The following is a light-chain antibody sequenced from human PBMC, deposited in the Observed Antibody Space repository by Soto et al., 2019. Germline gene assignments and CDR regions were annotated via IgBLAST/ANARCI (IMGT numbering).Light chain of an antibody. Sequence: IQMTQSPSSLSASVGDRVTITCQASQDISHYLNWYQQKPGQAPKVLIFDASNLETGVPSRFSGSGSGTHFTLTISSPQPEDIATYYCQQFDIFGWTFGQGTRVDIK. V-gene: IGKV1-33*01. CDR2: DAS. J-gene: IGKJ1*01. CDR1: QDISHY. CDR3: QQFDIFGWT.